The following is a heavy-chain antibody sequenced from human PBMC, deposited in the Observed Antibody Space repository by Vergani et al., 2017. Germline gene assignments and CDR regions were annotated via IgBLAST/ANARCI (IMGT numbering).Heavy chain of an antibody. CDR1: GFTFSSYA. CDR3: AKGGKLERRGWFDP. V-gene: IGHV3-23*01. CDR2: ISGSGGST. D-gene: IGHD1-1*01. Sequence: EVQLLESGGGLVQPGGSLRLSCAASGFTFSSYAMSWVRQAPGKGLEWVSAISGSGGSTYYADSVKGRFTISRDNSTNTLDLQMNSLRAEDTAVYYCAKGGKLERRGWFDPWGQGTLVTVSS. J-gene: IGHJ5*02.